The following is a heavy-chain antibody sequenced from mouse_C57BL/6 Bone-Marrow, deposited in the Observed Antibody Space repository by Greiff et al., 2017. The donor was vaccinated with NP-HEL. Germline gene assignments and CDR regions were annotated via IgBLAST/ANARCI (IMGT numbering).Heavy chain of an antibody. CDR3: ARDQRLDV. Sequence: VQLQQSGPGLVKPSQSLSLTCSVTGYSFTSGYYWNWIRQFPGNKLEWMGYISYDGSNNYNPSLKNRISITRDTSKNQFFLKLNSVTTEDTATYCCARDQRLDVWGTGTTVTVSS. CDR1: GYSFTSGYY. D-gene: IGHD1-2*01. V-gene: IGHV3-6*01. J-gene: IGHJ1*03. CDR2: ISYDGSN.